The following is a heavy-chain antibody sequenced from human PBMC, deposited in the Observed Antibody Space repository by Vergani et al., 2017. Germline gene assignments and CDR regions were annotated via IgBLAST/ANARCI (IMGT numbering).Heavy chain of an antibody. J-gene: IGHJ4*02. D-gene: IGHD1-26*01. V-gene: IGHV4-61*02. CDR2: IYTSGST. CDR1: GGSISSGSYY. Sequence: QVQLQESGPGLVKPSQTLSLTCTVSGGSISSGSYYWSWIRQPAGKGLEWIGRIYTSGSTNYNPSLKSRVTISVDTSKNQFSLKLSSVTAADTAVYYCAPRFSGSYYPYYFDYWGQGTLVTVSS. CDR3: APRFSGSYYPYYFDY.